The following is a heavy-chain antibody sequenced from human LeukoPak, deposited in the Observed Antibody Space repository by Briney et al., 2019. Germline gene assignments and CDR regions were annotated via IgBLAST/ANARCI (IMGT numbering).Heavy chain of an antibody. J-gene: IGHJ4*02. CDR2: INPDGSGK. Sequence: GGSLRLSCEASGFTLSTYWMNWVRQVPGKGLDWVANINPDGSGKRYVDSVKGRFTTARDNADNSLSLQMNSLRAEDTAVYYCAGLGAGGNSWGQGTLVTVSS. CDR1: GFTLSTYW. CDR3: AGLGAGGNS. V-gene: IGHV3-7*01. D-gene: IGHD3-16*01.